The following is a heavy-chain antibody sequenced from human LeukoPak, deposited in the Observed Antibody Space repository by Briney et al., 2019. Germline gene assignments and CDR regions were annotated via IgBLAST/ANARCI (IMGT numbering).Heavy chain of an antibody. CDR1: GGTFITYG. Sequence: ASVKVSCKASGGTFITYGINWVRQAPGQGLEWTGGIVPMFGIANYAQKFEGRVSITTDESSTTAYMELSSLRSEDTAFYYCATTSVRDGFNYFDYWGQGTLVPVSS. D-gene: IGHD5-24*01. CDR3: ATTSVRDGFNYFDY. V-gene: IGHV1-69*05. J-gene: IGHJ4*02. CDR2: IVPMFGIA.